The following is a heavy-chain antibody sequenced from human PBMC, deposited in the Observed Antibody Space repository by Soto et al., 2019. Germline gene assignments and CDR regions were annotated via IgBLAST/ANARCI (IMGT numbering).Heavy chain of an antibody. Sequence: GGSLRLSCAASGLTFSSYGMRWVRQAPGKGLEWVAVIWYDGSNKYYADSVKGRFTISRDNSKNTLYLQMNSLRAEDTAVYYCARTYYYDSSGDNYYFDYWGQGTLVTVSS. CDR2: IWYDGSNK. CDR3: ARTYYYDSSGDNYYFDY. D-gene: IGHD3-22*01. CDR1: GLTFSSYG. J-gene: IGHJ4*02. V-gene: IGHV3-33*08.